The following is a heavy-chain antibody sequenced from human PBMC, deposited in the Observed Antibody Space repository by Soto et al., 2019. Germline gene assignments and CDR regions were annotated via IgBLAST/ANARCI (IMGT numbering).Heavy chain of an antibody. D-gene: IGHD3-9*01. V-gene: IGHV3-23*01. CDR2: ISGSGGST. CDR3: AKVIVGLVKFCYYGMKV. CDR1: GFSFSTFA. J-gene: IGHJ6*02. Sequence: PGGSLRRSCAASGFSFSTFAMSWVRQAPGKGLEWVSAISGSGGSTYSADSVMGRFTISRDNSKNTLYLQMNSLRAEDTAVYKFAKVIVGLVKFCYYGMKVWGQGTTVNVS.